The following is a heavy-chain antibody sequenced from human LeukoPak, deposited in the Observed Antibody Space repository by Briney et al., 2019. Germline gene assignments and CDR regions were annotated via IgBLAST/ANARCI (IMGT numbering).Heavy chain of an antibody. J-gene: IGHJ5*02. CDR2: ISSSSSPI. D-gene: IGHD3-22*01. V-gene: IGHV3-48*01. CDR1: GFTFSSYS. Sequence: PGGSLRLSCAGSGFTFSSYSMNWVRQAPGKGLEWVSYISSSSSPIYYADSVKGRFTISRDNAKNSLYLQMDSLRAEDTAVYYCARGHYDSSGQFDPWGQGTLVTVSS. CDR3: ARGHYDSSGQFDP.